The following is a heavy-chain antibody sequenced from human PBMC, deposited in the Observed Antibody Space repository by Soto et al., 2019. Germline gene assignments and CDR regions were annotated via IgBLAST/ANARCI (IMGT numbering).Heavy chain of an antibody. J-gene: IGHJ6*02. Sequence: LRLSCAASGFTVSSNYMSWVRQAPGKGLEWVSVIYSGGSTYYADSVKGRFTISRDNSKNTLYLQMNSLRAEDTAVYYCARSQVAARPDYYYYGMDVWGQGTTVTVSS. CDR1: GFTVSSNY. D-gene: IGHD6-6*01. CDR3: ARSQVAARPDYYYYGMDV. CDR2: IYSGGST. V-gene: IGHV3-53*01.